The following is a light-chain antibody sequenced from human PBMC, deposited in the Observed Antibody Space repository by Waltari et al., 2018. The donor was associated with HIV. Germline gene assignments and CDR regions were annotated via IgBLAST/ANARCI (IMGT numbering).Light chain of an antibody. CDR1: SSNIGGHY. J-gene: IGLJ2*01. V-gene: IGLV1-47*01. CDR2: RNK. CDR3: ASWDDSLSGYVV. Sequence: QSVLTQPPSASGTPGQRVTISCSGSSSNIGGHYVSCYQQLPGTAPKLLIYRNKQRPSGVPERFSGSKSGTSASMAISGLRSEDEADYYCASWDDSLSGYVVFGGGTKLTVL.